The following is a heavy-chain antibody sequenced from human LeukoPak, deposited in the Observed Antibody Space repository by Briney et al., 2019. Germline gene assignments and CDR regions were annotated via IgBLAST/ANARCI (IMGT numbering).Heavy chain of an antibody. V-gene: IGHV1-18*04. D-gene: IGHD6-13*01. CDR1: GYTFTGYY. CDR3: AREDWGSSWLPYYYYYGMDV. J-gene: IGHJ6*02. Sequence: ASVKVSCKASGYTFTGYYMHWVRQAPGQGLEWMGWISAYNGNTNYAQKLQGRVTMTTDTSTSTAYMELRSLRSDDTAVYYCAREDWGSSWLPYYYYYGMDVWGQGTTVTVSS. CDR2: ISAYNGNT.